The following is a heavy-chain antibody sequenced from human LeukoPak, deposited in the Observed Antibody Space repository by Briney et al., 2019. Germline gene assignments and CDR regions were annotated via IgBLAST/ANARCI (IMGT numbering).Heavy chain of an antibody. CDR1: GFTFSSYA. D-gene: IGHD5-12*01. V-gene: IGHV3-23*01. CDR2: ISGSGGST. CDR3: ARRNSGYGNFDY. Sequence: SGGSLRLSCAASGFTFSSYAMSWVRQAPGKGLEWVSAISGSGGSTYYADSVKGRFTISRDNAKNTLYLQMSSLTAEDTAVYYCARRNSGYGNFDYWGQGTLVTVSS. J-gene: IGHJ4*02.